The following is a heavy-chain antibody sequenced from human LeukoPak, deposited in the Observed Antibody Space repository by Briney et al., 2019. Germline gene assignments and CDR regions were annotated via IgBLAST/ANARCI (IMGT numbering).Heavy chain of an antibody. Sequence: ASVKVSCKASGYTFTSYDINWVRQAPGQGLEWMGWMNPNSGNTGYAQKFQGRVTMTRNTSISTAYMELSSLRSEDTAVYYCARGLSPYYYYYYMDVWGKGTTVTISS. CDR1: GYTFTSYD. V-gene: IGHV1-8*01. CDR3: ARGLSPYYYYYYMDV. CDR2: MNPNSGNT. J-gene: IGHJ6*03.